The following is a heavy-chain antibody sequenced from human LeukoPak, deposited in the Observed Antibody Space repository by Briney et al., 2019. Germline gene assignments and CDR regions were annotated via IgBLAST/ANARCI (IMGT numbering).Heavy chain of an antibody. CDR1: GFTFSSYG. D-gene: IGHD5-12*01. Sequence: GGSLRLSCAASGFTFSSYGMHWVRQAPGKGLEWVAFIRSDGINKYYADSLKGRFTISRDSSKNTLYLLMNNLRAEDTAVYYCAKDVGGYIDYFDCWGQGTLVTVSS. J-gene: IGHJ4*02. CDR2: IRSDGINK. V-gene: IGHV3-30*02. CDR3: AKDVGGYIDYFDC.